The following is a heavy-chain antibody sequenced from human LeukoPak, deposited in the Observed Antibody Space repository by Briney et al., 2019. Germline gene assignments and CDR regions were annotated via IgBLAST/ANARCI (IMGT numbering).Heavy chain of an antibody. D-gene: IGHD1-26*01. CDR2: INPSGGST. CDR1: GYSFTSYY. V-gene: IGHV1-46*01. J-gene: IGHJ3*02. CDR3: ARSSAYYNEADI. Sequence: ASVKVSCKTSGYSFTSYYIHWVRQPPGQGLEWMGIINPSGGSTTYAQKFQGRLTMASDTSTSTVYMELSSLRSEDTAMYYCARSSAYYNEADIWGQGTMVTVSS.